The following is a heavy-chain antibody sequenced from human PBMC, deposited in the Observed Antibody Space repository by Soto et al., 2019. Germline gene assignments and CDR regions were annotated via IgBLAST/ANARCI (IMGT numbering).Heavy chain of an antibody. CDR3: VVAAQPYYFDY. Sequence: ASVKVSCKASGYTFTSYGISWVRQAPGQGLEWMGWISAYIGNTNYAQKLQGRVTMTTDTSTSTAYMELRSLRSDDTAVYYCVVAAQPYYFDYWGQGTLVTVSS. J-gene: IGHJ4*02. CDR2: ISAYIGNT. D-gene: IGHD2-15*01. CDR1: GYTFTSYG. V-gene: IGHV1-18*01.